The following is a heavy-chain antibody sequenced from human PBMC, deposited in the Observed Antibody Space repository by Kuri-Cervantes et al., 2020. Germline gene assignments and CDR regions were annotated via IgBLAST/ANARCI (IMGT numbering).Heavy chain of an antibody. CDR1: GGSISSYY. CDR2: IYYSGST. CDR3: ARDGSSWYHWFDP. D-gene: IGHD6-13*01. V-gene: IGHV4-59*12. Sequence: SETLSLTCTVSGGSISSYYWSWIRQTPGKGLEWIGYIYYSGSTNYNPSLKSRVTISVDTSKNQFSLKLSSVTAADTAVYYCARDGSSWYHWFDPWGQGTLVTVSS. J-gene: IGHJ5*02.